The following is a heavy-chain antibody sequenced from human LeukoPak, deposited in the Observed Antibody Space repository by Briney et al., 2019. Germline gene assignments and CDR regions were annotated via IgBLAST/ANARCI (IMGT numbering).Heavy chain of an antibody. CDR3: ARVCSTQPIDLGY. J-gene: IGHJ4*02. CDR2: INPNSGGT. V-gene: IGHV1-2*02. CDR1: GYTFTGYY. D-gene: IGHD2-2*01. Sequence: ASVKASCKASGYTFTGYYMHWVRQAPGQGLEWMGWINPNSGGTNYAQKFQGRVTMTRDTSISTAYMELSRLRSDDTAVYYCARVCSTQPIDLGYWGQGTLVTVSS.